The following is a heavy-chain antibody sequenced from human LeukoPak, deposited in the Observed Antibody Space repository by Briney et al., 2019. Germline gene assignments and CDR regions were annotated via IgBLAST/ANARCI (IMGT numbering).Heavy chain of an antibody. V-gene: IGHV3-66*01. Sequence: GGSLRLSCAASGVTVSNNLMNWVRQAPGKGLEWVSLIYSGGDTHYADSVKGRFTISRDKPKNTLYLQMNSLRVEDTAVYYCARDPPAVAINTYGWGQGTLVTVSS. CDR1: GVTVSNNL. J-gene: IGHJ4*02. CDR3: ARDPPAVAINTYG. CDR2: IYSGGDT. D-gene: IGHD5-24*01.